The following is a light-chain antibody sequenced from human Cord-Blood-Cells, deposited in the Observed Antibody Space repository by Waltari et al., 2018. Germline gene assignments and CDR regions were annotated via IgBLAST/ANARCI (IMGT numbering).Light chain of an antibody. V-gene: IGKV3-15*01. J-gene: IGKJ1*01. CDR1: QSVSSN. CDR2: GAS. Sequence: EIVMTQSPATLSVSSGERATLSCRASQSVSSNLAWYQQKPGQAPRLLIYGASTRATGIPARFSGSESGTEFTLTISSLQSEDFAVYYCQQYNNWWTFGQGTKVEIK. CDR3: QQYNNWWT.